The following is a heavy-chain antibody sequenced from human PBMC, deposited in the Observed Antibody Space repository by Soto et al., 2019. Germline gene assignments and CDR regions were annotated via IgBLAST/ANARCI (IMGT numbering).Heavy chain of an antibody. J-gene: IGHJ5*02. CDR1: GGSISSSSYY. CDR3: ASLWLTNNWFDP. CDR2: IYYSGST. D-gene: IGHD3-3*01. Sequence: PSETLSLTCTVSGGSISSSSYYWGWIRQPPGKGLEWIGSIYYSGSTYYNPSLKSRVTISVDTSKNQFSLKLSSVTAADTAVYYCASLWLTNNWFDPSGQGTLVTVSS. V-gene: IGHV4-39*01.